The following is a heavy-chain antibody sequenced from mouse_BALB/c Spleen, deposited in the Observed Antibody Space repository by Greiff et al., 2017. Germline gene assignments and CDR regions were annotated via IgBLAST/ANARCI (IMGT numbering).Heavy chain of an antibody. CDR1: GYAFTNYL. D-gene: IGHD1-3*01. V-gene: IGHV1-54*01. Sequence: QVQLKESGAELVRPGTSVKVSCKASGYAFTNYLIAWVKQRPGQGLEWIGVINPGSGGTNYNEKFKGKATLTADKSSSTAYMQLSSLTSDDSAVYFCARYDNYGFAYWGQGTLVTVSA. CDR3: ARYDNYGFAY. CDR2: INPGSGGT. J-gene: IGHJ3*01.